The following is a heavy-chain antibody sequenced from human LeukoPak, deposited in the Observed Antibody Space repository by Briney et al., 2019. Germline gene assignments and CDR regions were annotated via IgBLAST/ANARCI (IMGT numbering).Heavy chain of an antibody. CDR3: ARGGRWELPRPYAF. Sequence: GASVKVSCKASGYTFTGYYMHWVRQAPGQGLEWMGWINPNSGGTNYAQKLQGRVTMTTDTSTSTAYMELRNLRSDDTAVYYCARGGRWELPRPYAFWGQGTMVTVSS. CDR2: INPNSGGT. V-gene: IGHV1-2*02. J-gene: IGHJ3*01. D-gene: IGHD1-26*01. CDR1: GYTFTGYY.